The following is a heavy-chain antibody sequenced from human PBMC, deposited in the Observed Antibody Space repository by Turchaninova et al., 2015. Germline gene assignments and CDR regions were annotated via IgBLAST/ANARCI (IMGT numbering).Heavy chain of an antibody. CDR2: TFSNDQT. V-gene: IGHV2-26*01. D-gene: IGHD5/OR15-5a*01. CDR1: GFPLSNAKMG. Sequence: QLTLKESGPVLVKPPETLTLTCTVPGFPLSNAKMGVSWIRQPPGKALEWLAHTFSNDQTSYSHSLESRLTISKDTSKSQVVLTMTNMDPVDTGTYYCARMPSSTIQDYYYGLDVWGQGTTVTVSS. CDR3: ARMPSSTIQDYYYGLDV. J-gene: IGHJ6*02.